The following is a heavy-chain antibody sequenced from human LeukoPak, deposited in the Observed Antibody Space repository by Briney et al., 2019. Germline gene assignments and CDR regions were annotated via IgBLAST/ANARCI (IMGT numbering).Heavy chain of an antibody. V-gene: IGHV3-30*18. CDR3: AKDQGGIVVVPAAMAY. D-gene: IGHD2-2*01. J-gene: IGHJ4*02. Sequence: PGGSLRLSCAASGFTFSSYWMSWVRQAPGKGLEWVAVISYDGSNKYYADSVKGRFTLSRDNSKNTLYLQMNSLRAEDTAVYYCAKDQGGIVVVPAAMAYWGQGTLVTVSS. CDR1: GFTFSSYW. CDR2: ISYDGSNK.